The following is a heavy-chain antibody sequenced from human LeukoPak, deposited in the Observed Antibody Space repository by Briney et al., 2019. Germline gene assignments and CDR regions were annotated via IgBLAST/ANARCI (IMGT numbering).Heavy chain of an antibody. CDR1: GITFSGYS. J-gene: IGHJ4*02. CDR3: ARVGGATAVTMYFEY. V-gene: IGHV3-48*02. D-gene: IGHD1-26*01. Sequence: GGSLRLSCVVSGITFSGYSMIWVRQAPGRGLEWLSFMTTSGNTIFYAESVKDRFTISRDNAKKSLYLQMNSLRDEDTAVYYCARVGGATAVTMYFEYWGQGTLVTVTS. CDR2: MTTSGNTI.